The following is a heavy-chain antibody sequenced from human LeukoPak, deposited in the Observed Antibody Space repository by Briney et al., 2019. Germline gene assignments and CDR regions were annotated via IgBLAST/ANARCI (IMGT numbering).Heavy chain of an antibody. J-gene: IGHJ1*01. CDR2: ISYDGNDE. D-gene: IGHD4-11*01. V-gene: IGHV3-30*18. CDR1: GFTFSNYG. Sequence: GGSLRLSCVASGFTFSNYGMHWVRQAPGKGLEWVTTISYDGNDEYYADSVKGRFTISRDNSKNTLYLEMSSLRIEDTAVYYCAKDPYSNRMEYFQQWGQGTLVIVSS. CDR3: AKDPYSNRMEYFQQ.